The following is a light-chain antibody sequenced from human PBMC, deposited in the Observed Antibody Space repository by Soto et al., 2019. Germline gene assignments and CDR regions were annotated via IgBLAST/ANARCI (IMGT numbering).Light chain of an antibody. V-gene: IGKV4-1*01. J-gene: IGKJ2*01. Sequence: DIVVTQSPDSLPVSLGEMATINCKSSQSVLSSSNDKNYLAWYRQKPGQPPKLLIYWASTRESGVPDRFSGSGSGTDFTLTITRLQAEDVAVYYCQQYYNSPYTFGQGTKLEIK. CDR2: WAS. CDR1: QSVLSSSNDKNY. CDR3: QQYYNSPYT.